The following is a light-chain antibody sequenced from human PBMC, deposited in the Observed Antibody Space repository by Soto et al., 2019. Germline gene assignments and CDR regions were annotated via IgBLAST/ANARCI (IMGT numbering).Light chain of an antibody. J-gene: IGKJ1*01. V-gene: IGKV1-27*01. Sequence: DIQMTQSPSSLSASVGDRVTITFRASQGISNYLAWYQQQPGKVPKLLIYVAFTLQSGVPSRFSGSGSGTDFTLTISTLQPEDVATYYCQKYNSAPWTFGQGTKVEIK. CDR1: QGISNY. CDR3: QKYNSAPWT. CDR2: VAF.